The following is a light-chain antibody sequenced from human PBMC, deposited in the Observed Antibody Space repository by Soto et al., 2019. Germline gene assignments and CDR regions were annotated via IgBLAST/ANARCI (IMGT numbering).Light chain of an antibody. Sequence: DIQMTQSPSSLSASVGDRVTITCRASQSISSYLNWYQQKPGKAPKLLIYAASSLQSGVPSRFSGSGSGTDFTLTITDLQPEDFTTYYCQQYDSYSWTFGQGTKVDIK. V-gene: IGKV1-39*01. J-gene: IGKJ1*01. CDR1: QSISSY. CDR2: AAS. CDR3: QQYDSYSWT.